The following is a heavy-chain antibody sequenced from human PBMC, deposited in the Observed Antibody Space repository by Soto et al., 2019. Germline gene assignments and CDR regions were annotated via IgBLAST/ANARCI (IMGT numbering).Heavy chain of an antibody. Sequence: QVQLQESGPGLVKPSQTLSLTCTVSGGSINSGGYCWSWIRQHPGKGMDWIGCISYGGSPSYNPSLTSRVTISVDTSKNQFSLKLTSVTAADTAVYYCSRGILVWGQGALITVSS. CDR2: ISYGGSP. J-gene: IGHJ4*02. V-gene: IGHV4-31*03. CDR1: GGSINSGGYC. D-gene: IGHD5-18*01. CDR3: SRGILV.